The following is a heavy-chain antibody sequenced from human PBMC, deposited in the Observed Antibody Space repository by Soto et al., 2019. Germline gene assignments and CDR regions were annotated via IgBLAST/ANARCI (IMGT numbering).Heavy chain of an antibody. V-gene: IGHV1-3*01. CDR1: GYTFTRYA. J-gene: IGHJ4*02. D-gene: IGHD2-21*02. Sequence: QVHLVQSGAEVKKPGASVKVSCKASGYTFTRYAMHWVRQAPGQRPEWMGWINPGNGDTKYSEKLQGRVTFTRDTSTSTTYMELSSLRSEDTAMYYCARNSYISGDHDSYYFDYWGQGPPVTVSS. CDR2: INPGNGDT. CDR3: ARNSYISGDHDSYYFDY.